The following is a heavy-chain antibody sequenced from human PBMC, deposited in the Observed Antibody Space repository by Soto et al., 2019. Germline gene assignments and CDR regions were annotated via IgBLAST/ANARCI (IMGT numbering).Heavy chain of an antibody. CDR2: IVVGSGNT. D-gene: IGHD6-13*01. Sequence: GASVKVSCKASGFTFTSSAVQWVRQARGQRLEWIGWIVVGSGNTNYAQKFQERVTITRDMSTSTAYMELSSLRSEDTAVYYCAASYSSSGWAVGVADAFNIWGQGTMVT. V-gene: IGHV1-58*01. J-gene: IGHJ3*02. CDR1: GFTFTSSA. CDR3: AASYSSSGWAVGVADAFNI.